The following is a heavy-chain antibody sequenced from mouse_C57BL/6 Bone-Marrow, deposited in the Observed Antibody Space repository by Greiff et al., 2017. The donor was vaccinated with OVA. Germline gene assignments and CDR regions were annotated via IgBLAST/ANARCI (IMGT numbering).Heavy chain of an antibody. D-gene: IGHD1-1*01. CDR1: GYTFTSYG. CDR2: IYPRSGNT. Sequence: VQLQQSGAELARPGASVKLSCKASGYTFTSYGISWVKQRTGQGLEWIGEIYPRSGNTYYNEKFKGKATLTADKSSSTAYMELRSLTSEDSAVYFCARPSTVVAYYYAMDYWGQGTSVTVSS. V-gene: IGHV1-81*01. J-gene: IGHJ4*01. CDR3: ARPSTVVAYYYAMDY.